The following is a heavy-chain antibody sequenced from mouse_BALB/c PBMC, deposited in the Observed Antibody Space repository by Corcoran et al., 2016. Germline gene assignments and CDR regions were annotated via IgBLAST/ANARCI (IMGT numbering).Heavy chain of an antibody. D-gene: IGHD4-1*01. J-gene: IGHJ3*01. CDR2: INPNNGGT. V-gene: IGHV1-18*01. CDR1: GYTFTDYN. CDR3: ARGNELGRFAY. Sequence: EVLLQQSGPELVKLEASMKIPCKASGYTFTDYNMEWVKQSQGKSHEWIGDINPNNGGTIYNQKFKGKATLTVDKSSSTGYMGLRSMTSEDTAVYYCARGNELGRFAYWGQGTLVTVSA.